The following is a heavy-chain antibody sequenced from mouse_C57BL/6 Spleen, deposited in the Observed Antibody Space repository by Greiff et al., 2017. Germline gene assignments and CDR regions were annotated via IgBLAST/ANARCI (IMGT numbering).Heavy chain of an antibody. CDR2: INPNNGGT. V-gene: IGHV1-26*01. CDR1: GYTFTDYY. Sequence: EVQLQQSGPELVKPGASVKISCKASGYTFTDYYMNWVKQSHGKSLEWIGDINPNNGGTSYNQKFKGKATLTVDKSSSTAYMGLRSLTSEDSAVYYCARDYGGYFDVWGTGTTVTVSS. CDR3: ARDYGGYFDV. D-gene: IGHD1-1*01. J-gene: IGHJ1*03.